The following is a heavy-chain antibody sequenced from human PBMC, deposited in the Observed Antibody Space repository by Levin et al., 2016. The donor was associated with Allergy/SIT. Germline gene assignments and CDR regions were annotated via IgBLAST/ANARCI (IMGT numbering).Heavy chain of an antibody. CDR3: ARAGARNYERTGWFDP. J-gene: IGHJ5*02. CDR2: ISGSGTYT. D-gene: IGHD1-7*01. V-gene: IGHV3-11*06. CDR1: GITFSDYY. Sequence: GESLKISCAASGITFSDYYMNWIRQAPGKGLEWVSYISGSGTYTNYADSVKGRFTISRDNAKNSLYLQMNSLRAEDTAVYYCARAGARNYERTGWFDPWGQGTLVTVSS.